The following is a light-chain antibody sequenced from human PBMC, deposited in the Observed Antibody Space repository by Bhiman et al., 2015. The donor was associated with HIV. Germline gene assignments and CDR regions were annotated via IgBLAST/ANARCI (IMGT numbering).Light chain of an antibody. CDR3: QSYDSNNKGV. Sequence: NFMLTQSHSVSESPGKTVTISCTRSSGSIASNYVQWYQQRPGSSPTTVIYEDNQRPSGVPDRFSGSIDSSSNSASLTISGLKTEDEADYYCQSYDSNNKGVFGGGTKLTVL. CDR1: SGSIASNY. CDR2: EDN. J-gene: IGLJ3*02. V-gene: IGLV6-57*01.